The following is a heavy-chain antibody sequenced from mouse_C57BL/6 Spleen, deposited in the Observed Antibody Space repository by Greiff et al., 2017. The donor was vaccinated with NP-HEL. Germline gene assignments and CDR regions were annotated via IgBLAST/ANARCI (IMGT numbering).Heavy chain of an antibody. CDR3: ARRSITTVVAIFDY. V-gene: IGHV1-80*01. CDR1: GYAFSSYW. CDR2: IYPGDGDT. D-gene: IGHD1-1*01. J-gene: IGHJ2*01. Sequence: QVQLKQSGAELVKPGASVKISCKASGYAFSSYWMNWVKQRPGKGLEWIGQIYPGDGDTNYNGKFKGKATLTADKSSSTAYMQLSSLTSEDSAVYFCARRSITTVVAIFDYWGQGTTLTVSS.